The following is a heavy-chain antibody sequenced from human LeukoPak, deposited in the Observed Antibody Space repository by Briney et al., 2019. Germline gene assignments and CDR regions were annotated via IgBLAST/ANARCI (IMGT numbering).Heavy chain of an antibody. D-gene: IGHD2-15*01. Sequence: GGSLRLSCAASGFTFSSYGMTWVRQAPGKGLEWVSVVSGSGGRTYYADSVKGRFTISRDNSKNTLFLQMNSLRAEDTAVYYCAKVREDIVVVVAATDPLDYWGRGTLVTVSS. CDR1: GFTFSSYG. J-gene: IGHJ4*02. V-gene: IGHV3-23*01. CDR2: VSGSGGRT. CDR3: AKVREDIVVVVAATDPLDY.